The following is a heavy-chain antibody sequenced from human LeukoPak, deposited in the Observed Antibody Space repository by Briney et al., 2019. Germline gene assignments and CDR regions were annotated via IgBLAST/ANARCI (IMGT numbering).Heavy chain of an antibody. D-gene: IGHD1-26*01. J-gene: IGHJ5*02. CDR3: AKEEARWEWFDP. CDR2: IASDGRT. CDR1: GFTVNSND. Sequence: GGSLRLSCAACGFTVNSNDMSWVRQAPVKGLEWVSVIASDGRTYYADSVKGRFTISRDNSKNTLDLQMNSLRAEDTAVYYCAKEEARWEWFDPWGQGTLVTVSS. V-gene: IGHV3-66*01.